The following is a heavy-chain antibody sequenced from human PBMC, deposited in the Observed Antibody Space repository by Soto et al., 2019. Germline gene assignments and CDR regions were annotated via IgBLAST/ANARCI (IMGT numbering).Heavy chain of an antibody. CDR3: ARPQGSGWRFNALDF. V-gene: IGHV1-69*01. CDR1: GGTFGRNA. Sequence: QVVLVQSGAEVKNPGSSVKVSCKASGGTFGRNAINWVRQAPGQGLEWMGGIIPMFGTANHAQKFRDRIVITADESTNTAYLELNSLRYDDTAIYYCARPQGSGWRFNALDFWGQGTVVTVSS. J-gene: IGHJ3*01. D-gene: IGHD6-19*01. CDR2: IIPMFGTA.